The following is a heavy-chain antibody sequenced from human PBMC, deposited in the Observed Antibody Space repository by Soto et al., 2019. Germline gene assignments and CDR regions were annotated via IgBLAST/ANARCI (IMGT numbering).Heavy chain of an antibody. Sequence: ASVKVSCKASGYTFTGYYMHWVRQAPGQGLEWMGWINPNSGGTNYAQKFQGWVTMTRDTSISTAYMELSRLRSDDTAVYYCASGFLGDCSGGRCSLDAFDIWGQGTMVTVSS. CDR1: GYTFTGYY. CDR2: INPNSGGT. CDR3: ASGFLGDCSGGRCSLDAFDI. D-gene: IGHD2-15*01. V-gene: IGHV1-2*04. J-gene: IGHJ3*02.